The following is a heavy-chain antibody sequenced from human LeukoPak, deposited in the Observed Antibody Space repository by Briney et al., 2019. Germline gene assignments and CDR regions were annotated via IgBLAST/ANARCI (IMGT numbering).Heavy chain of an antibody. J-gene: IGHJ6*02. D-gene: IGHD3-3*01. CDR1: GYTLTELS. CDR3: AREGFPPKISDFWSGLGPYYYYGMDV. V-gene: IGHV1-24*01. CDR2: FDPEDGET. Sequence: ASVKVSCKDSGYTLTELSMHWVRQAPGKGLEWMGGFDPEDGETIYAQKFQGRVTMTRDTSTSTVYMELSSLRSEDTAVYYCAREGFPPKISDFWSGLGPYYYYGMDVWGQGTTVTVSS.